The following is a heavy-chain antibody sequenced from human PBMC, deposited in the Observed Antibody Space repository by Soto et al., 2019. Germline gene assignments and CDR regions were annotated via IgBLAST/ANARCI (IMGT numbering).Heavy chain of an antibody. CDR1: GGSISSYY. D-gene: IGHD2-2*01. J-gene: IGHJ5*02. CDR2: IYYSEST. V-gene: IGHV4-59*12. Sequence: PSETLSLTCTVSGGSISSYYWSWIRQPPGKGLEWIGYIYYSESTNYNPSLKSRVIISVDTSKNQFSLKLSSVTAADTAVYYCARANYIVVVPAATANWFDPWGQGTLVTVS. CDR3: ARANYIVVVPAATANWFDP.